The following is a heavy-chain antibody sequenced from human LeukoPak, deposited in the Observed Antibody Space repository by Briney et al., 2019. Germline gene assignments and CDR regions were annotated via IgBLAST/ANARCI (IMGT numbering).Heavy chain of an antibody. CDR1: GFTFSSYG. CDR3: AKGVLSGSYDY. V-gene: IGHV3-30*18. D-gene: IGHD1-26*01. J-gene: IGHJ4*02. CDR2: ISYDGSNK. Sequence: GGSLRLSCAAPGFTFSSYGMHWVRRAPGKGLEWVAVISYDGSNKYYADSVKGRFTISRDNSKNTLYLQMNSLRAEDTAAYYCAKGVLSGSYDYWGQGTLVTVSS.